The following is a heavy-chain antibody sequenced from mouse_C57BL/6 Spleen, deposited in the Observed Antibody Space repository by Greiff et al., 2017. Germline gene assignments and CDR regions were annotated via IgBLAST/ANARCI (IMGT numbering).Heavy chain of an antibody. V-gene: IGHV1-72*01. D-gene: IGHD1-1*01. J-gene: IGHJ4*01. Sequence: QVHVKQPGAELVKPGASVKLSCKASGYTFTSYWMHWVKQRPGRGLEWIGRIDPNSGGTKYNEKFKSKATLTVDKPSSTAYMQLSSLTSEDSAVYYCARWRYGSSYDYAMDYWGQGTSVTVSS. CDR1: GYTFTSYW. CDR3: ARWRYGSSYDYAMDY. CDR2: IDPNSGGT.